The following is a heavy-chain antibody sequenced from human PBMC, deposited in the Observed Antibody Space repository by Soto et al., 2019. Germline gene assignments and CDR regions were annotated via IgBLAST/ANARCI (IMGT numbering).Heavy chain of an antibody. J-gene: IGHJ4*02. D-gene: IGHD3-10*01. CDR1: GFTFRWFG. CDR2: ISNDGSNE. CDR3: AKGEVRGIIPSYFDY. Sequence: SLRLSCAGSGFTFRWFGMNWVRQAPGKGLEWVACISNDGSNEYYVDSVKGRFTISRDNSKNTLYLQMDSLRAEDTAVYYCAKGEVRGIIPSYFDYWGLGTLVTVSS. V-gene: IGHV3-30*18.